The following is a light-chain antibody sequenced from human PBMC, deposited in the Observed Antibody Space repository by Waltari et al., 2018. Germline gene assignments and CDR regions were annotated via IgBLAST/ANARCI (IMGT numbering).Light chain of an antibody. CDR1: QSISTY. V-gene: IGKV1-39*01. CDR2: AAS. Sequence: DIQMTHAPSSLSASVVDRVTITCRASQSISTYLNWYQQKLGKAPTLLIFAASTLQVGVPSRFSGSGSGTEFTLTISNLQPEDFATYFCQQSYSSPPTFGQGTKLEI. J-gene: IGKJ2*01. CDR3: QQSYSSPPT.